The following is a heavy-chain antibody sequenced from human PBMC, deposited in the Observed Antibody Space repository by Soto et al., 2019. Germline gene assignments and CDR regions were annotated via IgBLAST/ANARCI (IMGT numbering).Heavy chain of an antibody. CDR3: SSLYSSSCGWFIP. J-gene: IGHJ5*02. D-gene: IGHD6-6*01. CDR2: IRSKANSYAT. CDR1: GFTFSGSA. Sequence: GGSRRLSCAASGFTFSGSAMHWVRQASGKGLEWVGRIRSKANSYATAYAASVKGRFTISRDDSKNTAYLQMNSLKTEDTAVYYRSSLYSSSCGWFIPCGPGPLVTVSS. V-gene: IGHV3-73*01.